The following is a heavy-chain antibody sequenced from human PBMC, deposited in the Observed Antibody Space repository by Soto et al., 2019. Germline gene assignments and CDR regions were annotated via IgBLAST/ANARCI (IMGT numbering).Heavy chain of an antibody. CDR1: GYTLTDNY. V-gene: IGHV1-2*02. J-gene: IGHJ4*02. CDR3: GRSLAALYTWLAC. Sequence: QVQLVQSGAEVKRPGASVKVSCKASGYTLTDNYMHWVREAPGQGLEWMGWINPNGGTNYAQKFQGRVTMTRATSIRTPYMELRRLRSDATAVYYCGRSLAALYTWLACWGQGTLGTVSS. CDR2: INPNGGT. D-gene: IGHD6-19*01.